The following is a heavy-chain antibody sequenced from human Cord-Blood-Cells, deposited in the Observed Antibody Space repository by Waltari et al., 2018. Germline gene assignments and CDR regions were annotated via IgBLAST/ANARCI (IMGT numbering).Heavy chain of an antibody. J-gene: IGHJ4*02. V-gene: IGHV3-23*01. CDR3: AKGGVVVPAAIFDY. CDR1: GFTFSSYA. D-gene: IGHD2-2*01. Sequence: EVQLLESGGGLVQPGGSLRLSCAASGFTFSSYAMSWVRQAPGKGLGWVSAISGSGGTTYYADSVKGRFTISRDNSKNTLYLQMNSLRAEDTAVYYCAKGGVVVPAAIFDYWGQGTLVTVSS. CDR2: ISGSGGTT.